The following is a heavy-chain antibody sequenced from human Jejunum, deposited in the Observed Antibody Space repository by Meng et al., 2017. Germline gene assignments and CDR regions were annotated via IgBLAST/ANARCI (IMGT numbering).Heavy chain of an antibody. J-gene: IGHJ6*02. V-gene: IGHV3-7*01. D-gene: IGHD6-13*01. CDR1: GFTFIKYW. CDR2: IRPDGSEI. CDR3: ATKAAPGYGMDF. Sequence: SCAASGFTFIKYWMAWVRQAPGKGLEWVGNIRPDGSEINYVDSVKGRFTISRDNGDNSLYLQMNSLRTEDTAVYYCATKAAPGYGMDFWGQGTKVTSP.